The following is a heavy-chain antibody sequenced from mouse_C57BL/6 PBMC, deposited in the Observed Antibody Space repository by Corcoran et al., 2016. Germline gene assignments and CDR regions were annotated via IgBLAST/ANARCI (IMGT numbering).Heavy chain of an antibody. Sequence: QVQLQQSGAELARPGASVKLSCKASGYTFTSYGISWVKQRTGQGLEWIGEIYPRSGNTYYNEKFKGKATLTADKSSSTAYMELRSLTSEDSAVYFCARGVDYDGYSPWYFDVWGTGTTVTVSS. J-gene: IGHJ1*03. CDR3: ARGVDYDGYSPWYFDV. D-gene: IGHD2-3*01. CDR1: GYTFTSYG. CDR2: IYPRSGNT. V-gene: IGHV1-81*01.